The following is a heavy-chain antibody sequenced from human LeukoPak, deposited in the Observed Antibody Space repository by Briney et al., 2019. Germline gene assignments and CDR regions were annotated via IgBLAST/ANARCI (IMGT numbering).Heavy chain of an antibody. D-gene: IGHD6-13*01. CDR2: ISGSGGGT. CDR1: GFTFSDYA. CDR3: AKAPRAAAGTYNGMDV. V-gene: IGHV3-23*01. Sequence: GGSLRLSCAVSGFTFSDYAMSWVRQAPGKGLEWVSAISGSGGGTYYADSVKGRFTISRDNSKNTLYLQMNSLRVEDTAIYYCAKAPRAAAGTYNGMDVWGQGTTVTVSS. J-gene: IGHJ6*02.